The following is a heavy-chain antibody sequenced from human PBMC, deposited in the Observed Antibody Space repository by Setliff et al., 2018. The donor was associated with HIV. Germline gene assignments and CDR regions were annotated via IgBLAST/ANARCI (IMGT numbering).Heavy chain of an antibody. CDR1: GFTFSKYS. CDR3: ARSESGVTDAFDI. V-gene: IGHV3-21*01. Sequence: GSLRLSCAASGFTFSKYSMSWVRRAPGKGLEWVSTISSGSTYIYYADSLKGRFTISRDNAKSSLYLQMNSLRAEDTAVYYCARSESGVTDAFDIWGQGAMVTVSS. D-gene: IGHD3-10*01. CDR2: ISSGSTYI. J-gene: IGHJ3*02.